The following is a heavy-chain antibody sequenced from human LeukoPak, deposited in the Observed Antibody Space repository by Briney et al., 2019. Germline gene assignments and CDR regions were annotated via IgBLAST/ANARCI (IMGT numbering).Heavy chain of an antibody. CDR2: ISYDGSNK. V-gene: IGHV3-30-3*01. CDR1: GFTFSSYY. Sequence: GRSLRLSCAASGFTFSSYYMHWVRQAPGKGLEWVADISYDGSNKYYADSVKGRFTISRDNSKNTLYLQMNSLRAEDTAVYYCMVTAIEDFAYWGQGTLVTVSS. J-gene: IGHJ4*02. CDR3: MVTAIEDFAY. D-gene: IGHD2-21*02.